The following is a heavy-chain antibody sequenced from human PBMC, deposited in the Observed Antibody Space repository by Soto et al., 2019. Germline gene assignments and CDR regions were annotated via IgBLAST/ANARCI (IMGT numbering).Heavy chain of an antibody. V-gene: IGHV1-69*06. CDR1: GGTFSSYA. CDR3: ARGDPSELEPLDY. CDR2: IXXXFXTX. J-gene: IGHJ4*02. Sequence: SVKVSCKASGGTFSSYAISLVRQAPGQGLEWXGGIXXXFXTXXXAXXXQGRVTITADKSTSTAYMELSSLRSEDTAVYYCARGDPSELEPLDYWGQGTLVTVSS. D-gene: IGHD1-1*01.